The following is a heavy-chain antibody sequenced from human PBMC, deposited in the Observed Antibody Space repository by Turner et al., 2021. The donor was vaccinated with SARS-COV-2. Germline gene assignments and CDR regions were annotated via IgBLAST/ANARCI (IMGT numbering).Heavy chain of an antibody. CDR2: FYKIGSI. Sequence: QVQLQESGPGLVKPSETLSLTCTVSGGPISSKSWSWIRQSPGRGLEWIGYFYKIGSIDYNPTLRSRVTITLDTSKNQLSLNLISVTAADTAVYYCARHQGSASGYDHGMNVWGQGTAVIVSS. D-gene: IGHD1-26*01. J-gene: IGHJ6*02. V-gene: IGHV4-59*08. CDR3: ARHQGSASGYDHGMNV. CDR1: GGPISSKS.